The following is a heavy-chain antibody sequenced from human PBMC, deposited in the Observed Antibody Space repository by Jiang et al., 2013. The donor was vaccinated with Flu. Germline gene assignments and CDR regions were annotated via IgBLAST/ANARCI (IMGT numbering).Heavy chain of an antibody. D-gene: IGHD3-22*01. V-gene: IGHV2-70*04. CDR3: VRMNYDGSGYYFDY. Sequence: KPTQTLTLTCTFSGFSLSTPGMRASWIRQPPGKALEWLARIDWDDDKFYSTSLKTRLTISKDTSKNQVVLKMTNMDPVDTATYYCVRMNYDGSGYYFDYWGQGTLVT. CDR1: GFSLSTPGMR. J-gene: IGHJ4*02. CDR2: IDWDDDK.